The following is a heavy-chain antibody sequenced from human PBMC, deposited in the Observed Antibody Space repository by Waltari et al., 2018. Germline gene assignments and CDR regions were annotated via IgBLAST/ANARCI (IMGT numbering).Heavy chain of an antibody. CDR2: IYYGGST. CDR3: ARGGVNLGHFDY. D-gene: IGHD7-27*01. V-gene: IGHV4-59*01. Sequence: QVQLQESGPGLVKPSETLSLTCTVSGGSISSYYWSWIRQPPGKGLEWIGYIYYGGSTTYNPSLKSRVTISVDTSKNQFSLKLSSVTAADTAVYYCARGGVNLGHFDYWGQGTLVTVSS. CDR1: GGSISSYY. J-gene: IGHJ4*02.